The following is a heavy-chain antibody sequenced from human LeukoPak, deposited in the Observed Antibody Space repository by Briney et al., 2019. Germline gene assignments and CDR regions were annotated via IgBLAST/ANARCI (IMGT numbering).Heavy chain of an antibody. CDR2: ISAYNGNT. Sequence: GASVKVSCKASGYTFTSYGISWVRQAPGQGLEWMGWISAYNGNTNYAQKLQGRVTMTTDTSTSTAYMELRSLRSDDTAMYYCAREEGIYDSSGYYYDYWGQGTLVTVSS. D-gene: IGHD3-22*01. J-gene: IGHJ4*02. CDR1: GYTFTSYG. V-gene: IGHV1-18*01. CDR3: AREEGIYDSSGYYYDY.